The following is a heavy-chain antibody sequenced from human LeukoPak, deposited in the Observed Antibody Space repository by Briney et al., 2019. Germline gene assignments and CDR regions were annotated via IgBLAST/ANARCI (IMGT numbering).Heavy chain of an antibody. J-gene: IGHJ5*02. V-gene: IGHV3-7*01. CDR1: GFTFSRYW. D-gene: IGHD6-19*01. CDR3: ARDRGSSGWNFDP. CDR2: IKQDGSEN. Sequence: GGSLRLSCAASGFTFSRYWMSWVRQAPGKGLEWVANIKQDGSENYYVDSVKGRFTIFRDNDKNSLYLQMNSLRAEDTAVYLCARDRGSSGWNFDPWGQGTLVTVSS.